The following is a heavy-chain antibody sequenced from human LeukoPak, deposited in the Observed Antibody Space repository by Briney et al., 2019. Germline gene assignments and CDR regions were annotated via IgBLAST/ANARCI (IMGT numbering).Heavy chain of an antibody. CDR3: ARPYSSNWYDAFHI. J-gene: IGHJ3*02. V-gene: IGHV4-59*01. D-gene: IGHD6-13*01. Sequence: SETLSLTCTVFGGPISSYYWNWIRQPPGKGLEWIGYVSYRGTTNYNPSLKSRVTISVDTSKNQLSLKLSSLTAADTAVYYCARPYSSNWYDAFHIWGQGTMVTVSS. CDR2: VSYRGTT. CDR1: GGPISSYY.